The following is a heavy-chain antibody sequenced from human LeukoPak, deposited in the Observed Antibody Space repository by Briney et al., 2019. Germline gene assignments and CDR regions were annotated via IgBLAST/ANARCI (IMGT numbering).Heavy chain of an antibody. Sequence: SETLSLTCTVSGYSISSGYYWGWIRQPPGKGLEWIASIYHSGSTYYNSSLTSRATIAVDTSKYQFSLKLSSVTAADTAVYYCARWIEYSTGWYFDYWGQGTLVTVSS. J-gene: IGHJ4*02. D-gene: IGHD6-19*01. CDR1: GYSISSGYY. V-gene: IGHV4-38-2*02. CDR2: IYHSGST. CDR3: ARWIEYSTGWYFDY.